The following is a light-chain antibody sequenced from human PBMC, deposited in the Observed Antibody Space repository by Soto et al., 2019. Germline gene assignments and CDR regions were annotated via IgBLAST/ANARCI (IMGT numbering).Light chain of an antibody. V-gene: IGKV1-9*01. CDR3: QQLNSYPFLT. CDR2: AAS. J-gene: IGKJ4*01. CDR1: QGISSY. Sequence: DIQLTQSPSFLSASVGDRVTITCRASQGISSYLAWYQQKPGKAPKLLIYAASTLQSGVPSRFSGSRSGTEFTLTISSLQPEDFATYYCQQLNSYPFLTFGGGIKVEIK.